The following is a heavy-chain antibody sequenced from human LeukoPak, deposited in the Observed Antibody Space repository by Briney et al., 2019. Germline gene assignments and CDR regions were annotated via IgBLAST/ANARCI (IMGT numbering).Heavy chain of an antibody. CDR2: FDPEDGET. D-gene: IGHD5-12*01. J-gene: IGHJ3*02. CDR1: GYTLTELS. Sequence: ASVKVSCKVSGYTLTELSMHWVRQAPGKGPEWMGGFDPEDGETIYAQKFQGRVTMTEDTSTDTAYMELSSLRSEDTAVYYCATGRRGWLRFPGSRAFDIWGQGTMVTVSS. CDR3: ATGRRGWLRFPGSRAFDI. V-gene: IGHV1-24*01.